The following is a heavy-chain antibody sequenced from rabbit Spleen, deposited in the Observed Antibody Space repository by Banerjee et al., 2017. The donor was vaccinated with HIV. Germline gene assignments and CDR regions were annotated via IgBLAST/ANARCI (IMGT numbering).Heavy chain of an antibody. Sequence: QSLEESGGDLVKPGASLTLTCTASGVSLSSNYYMCWVRQAPGKGLEWIACIESGSSGFSYFASWAKGRFTISKTSSTTVTLQMTSLTAADTATYFCARDTSSSFSSYGMDLWGPGTLLTVS. J-gene: IGHJ6*01. V-gene: IGHV1S40*01. CDR3: ARDTSSSFSSYGMDL. CDR2: IESGSSGFS. CDR1: GVSLSSNYY. D-gene: IGHD1-1*01.